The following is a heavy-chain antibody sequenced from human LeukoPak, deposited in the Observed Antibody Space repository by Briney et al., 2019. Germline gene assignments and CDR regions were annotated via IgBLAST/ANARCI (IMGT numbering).Heavy chain of an antibody. D-gene: IGHD3-9*01. CDR3: ARGRYDILTGYWTAYYFDY. Sequence: GGSLRLSCAASGFTFSSYSMSWVRQAPGKGLEWVSSISTSSSYLYYADSVKGRFTISRDNSKNTLYLQMNSLRAEDTAVYYCARGRYDILTGYWTAYYFDYWGQGTLVTVSS. CDR1: GFTFSSYS. CDR2: ISTSSSYL. V-gene: IGHV3-21*01. J-gene: IGHJ4*02.